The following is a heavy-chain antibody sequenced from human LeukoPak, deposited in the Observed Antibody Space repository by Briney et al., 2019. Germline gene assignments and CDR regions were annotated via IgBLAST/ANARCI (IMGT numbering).Heavy chain of an antibody. D-gene: IGHD2-21*01. Sequence: PGGSLRLSCAASVFNFSSYAMSWVRQAPGKGLEGVQAISGSGGSTYYADSVKGRFTTSRDNSKNTLYLQMNSLRAEDTAVYYCASNVIWAYFDSWGPGTLVTVSS. J-gene: IGHJ4*02. CDR1: VFNFSSYA. CDR3: ASNVIWAYFDS. V-gene: IGHV3-23*01. CDR2: ISGSGGST.